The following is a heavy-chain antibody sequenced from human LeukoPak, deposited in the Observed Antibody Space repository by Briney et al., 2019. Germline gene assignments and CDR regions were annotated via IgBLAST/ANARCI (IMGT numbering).Heavy chain of an antibody. CDR2: IYYSGST. Sequence: SETLSLTCTVSGGSISSYYWSWIRQPPGKGLEWIGYIYYSGSTNYNPSLKSRVTISVDTSKNQFSLKLSSVTAADTAVYYCARLTIGSCYTEFDYWGQGTLVTVSS. CDR3: ARLTIGSCYTEFDY. V-gene: IGHV4-59*08. D-gene: IGHD1-26*01. J-gene: IGHJ4*02. CDR1: GGSISSYY.